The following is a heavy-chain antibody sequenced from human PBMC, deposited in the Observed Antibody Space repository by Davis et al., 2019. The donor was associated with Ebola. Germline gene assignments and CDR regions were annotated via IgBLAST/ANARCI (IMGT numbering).Heavy chain of an antibody. V-gene: IGHV3-30-3*01. J-gene: IGHJ4*02. D-gene: IGHD3-3*01. CDR3: ARPFLRFLEWFGFGY. Sequence: PGGSLRLSCAASGFTFSSYAMHWVRQAPGKGLEWVAVISYDGSNKYYADSVKGRFTISRDNSKNTLYLQMNSLRAEDTAVYYCARPFLRFLEWFGFGYWGQGTLVTVSS. CDR1: GFTFSSYA. CDR2: ISYDGSNK.